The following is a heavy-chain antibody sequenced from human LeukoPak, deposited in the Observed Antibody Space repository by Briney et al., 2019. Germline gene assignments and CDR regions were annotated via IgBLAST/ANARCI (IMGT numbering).Heavy chain of an antibody. D-gene: IGHD6-13*01. CDR3: AKAPRAAAGTYNGMDV. Sequence: GGSLRLSCAASGFTFSSYAMSWVRQAPGKGLEWVSAISGSGGSTYYADSVKGRFTISRDNTQDTLYLQMNGLRAEDTAVYYCAKAPRAAAGTYNGMDVWGQGTTVTVSS. CDR1: GFTFSSYA. V-gene: IGHV3-23*01. J-gene: IGHJ6*02. CDR2: ISGSGGST.